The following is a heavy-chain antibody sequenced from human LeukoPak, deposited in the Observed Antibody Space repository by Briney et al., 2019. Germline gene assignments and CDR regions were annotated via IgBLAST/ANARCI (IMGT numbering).Heavy chain of an antibody. Sequence: SETLSLTCAVSRYTISSGYYWGWSRQPPGKGLEWIGSIYHSGGTYYNPSLKSRVTISVDTSKNQFSLKMRSATAADTVTYYGASGYNYGYPSDYWGQGTLVTVSS. V-gene: IGHV4-38-2*01. CDR2: IYHSGGT. D-gene: IGHD5-18*01. CDR3: ASGYNYGYPSDY. CDR1: RYTISSGYY. J-gene: IGHJ4*02.